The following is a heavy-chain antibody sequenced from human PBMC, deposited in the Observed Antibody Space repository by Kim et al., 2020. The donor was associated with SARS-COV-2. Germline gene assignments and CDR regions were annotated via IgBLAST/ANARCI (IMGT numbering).Heavy chain of an antibody. J-gene: IGHJ5*02. Sequence: SETLSLTCTVSGGSISSYYWSWIRQPPGKGLEWIGYIYYSGSTNYNPSLKSRVTISVDTSKNQFSLKLSSVTAADTAVYYCARQGWDPSSSHNWFDPWGQGTLVTVSS. CDR1: GGSISSYY. CDR3: ARQGWDPSSSHNWFDP. D-gene: IGHD6-13*01. V-gene: IGHV4-59*08. CDR2: IYYSGST.